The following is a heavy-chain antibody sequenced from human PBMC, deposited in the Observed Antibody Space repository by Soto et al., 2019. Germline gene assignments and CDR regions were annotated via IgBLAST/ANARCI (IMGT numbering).Heavy chain of an antibody. V-gene: IGHV1-69*06. CDR2: VLPIFGTT. J-gene: IGHJ6*02. CDR1: GCYFNIYT. CDR3: AITQVFYPLDV. Sequence: QVQLVQSGAEVKTPGSSVKGSCKASGCYFNIYTINWVRQAPGQGLEWMGGVLPIFGTTNYAQKFQGIVTITADKSASTSYMALSSLTSYDTAVSYWAITQVFYPLDVWGQGTTVT.